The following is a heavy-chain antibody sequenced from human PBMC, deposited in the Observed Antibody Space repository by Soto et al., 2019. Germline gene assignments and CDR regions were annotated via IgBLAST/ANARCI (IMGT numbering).Heavy chain of an antibody. Sequence: QVQLVQSGAEVKKPGSSVKVSCRASGGTFNSYTLSWVRQAPGQGFECLGRFIPVLGVTNYAQKFQGRVTLAADKSTITAYMELNNLTSEDTAVHYCARRAAAAGPWYNWFDPWGQGNLVTVSS. J-gene: IGHJ5*02. D-gene: IGHD6-13*01. CDR2: FIPVLGVT. CDR1: GGTFNSYT. V-gene: IGHV1-69*02. CDR3: ARRAAAAGPWYNWFDP.